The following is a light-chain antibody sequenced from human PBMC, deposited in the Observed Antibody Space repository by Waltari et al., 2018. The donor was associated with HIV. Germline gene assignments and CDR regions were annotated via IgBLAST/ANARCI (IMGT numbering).Light chain of an antibody. CDR2: DDS. V-gene: IGLV3-21*04. Sequence: SYVLTQPPSVSVAPGKTASITCWGHNIGSKSVHWYQQKPGQAPVLVIYDDSARPSGIPERFSGSNSGNTATLTISRVEAGDEADYYCQVWDSSSDHVVFGGGTKLTVL. CDR1: NIGSKS. J-gene: IGLJ2*01. CDR3: QVWDSSSDHVV.